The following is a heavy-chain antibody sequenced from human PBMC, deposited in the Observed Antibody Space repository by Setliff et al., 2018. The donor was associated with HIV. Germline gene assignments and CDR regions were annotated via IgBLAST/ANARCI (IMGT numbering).Heavy chain of an antibody. CDR2: IHYSGTT. V-gene: IGHV4-39*01. J-gene: IGHJ5*02. D-gene: IGHD6-13*01. CDR1: GFSFRNSFYN. CDR3: ARHRYSSSINWFDP. Sequence: SETLSLTCNVSGFSFRNSFYNWGWIRQPPGKGLEWIGTIHYSGTTYYNPSLKSRVTMSIDTSQNQFSLKLTSVTATDTAVYYCARHRYSSSINWFDPWGQGTLVTVS.